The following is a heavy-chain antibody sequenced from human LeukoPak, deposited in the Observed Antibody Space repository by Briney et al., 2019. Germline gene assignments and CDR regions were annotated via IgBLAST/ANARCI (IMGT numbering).Heavy chain of an antibody. V-gene: IGHV3-49*04. CDR3: TRWAVNSNLDH. D-gene: IGHD1/OR15-1a*01. Sequence: GGSLRLSCTTSGFTFGDYAPTWVRQAPGKGLEWVSFIRRGGTVEYTASVKGRFTISRDDSKSIAYLQMNSLKIEDTAMYYCTRWAVNSNLDHWGQGTLVTVSS. CDR2: IRRGGTV. J-gene: IGHJ4*02. CDR1: GFTFGDYA.